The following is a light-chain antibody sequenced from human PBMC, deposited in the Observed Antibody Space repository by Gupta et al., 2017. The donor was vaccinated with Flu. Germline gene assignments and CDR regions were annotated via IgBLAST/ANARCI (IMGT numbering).Light chain of an antibody. V-gene: IGLV3-25*03. Sequence: SFALTQPPSVSVSPGQTARITCSGDALPNQYVYWYQQKPGQAPVLVMFEDSERPSGIPERFSGSSSGTTATLTISAVQAEDEADFYCQSSDISATWVFGGGTKLTVL. J-gene: IGLJ3*02. CDR3: QSSDISATWV. CDR2: EDS. CDR1: ALPNQY.